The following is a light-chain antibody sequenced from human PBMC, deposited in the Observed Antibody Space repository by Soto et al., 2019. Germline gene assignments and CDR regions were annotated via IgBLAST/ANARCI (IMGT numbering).Light chain of an antibody. CDR1: QSVSSN. J-gene: IGKJ1*01. CDR3: QQYNNWPPWT. V-gene: IGKV3-15*01. Sequence: EIVMTQSPATLSVSPGERATLSCRASQSVSSNLARYQQKPGQAPRLLIYGASTRATGIPARFSGSGSGTEFTLTISSLQSEAFAVYYCQQYNNWPPWTFGQGTKVEIK. CDR2: GAS.